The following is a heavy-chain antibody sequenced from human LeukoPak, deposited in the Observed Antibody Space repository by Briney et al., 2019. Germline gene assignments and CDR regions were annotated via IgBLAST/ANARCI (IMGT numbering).Heavy chain of an antibody. CDR1: GGSFSGYY. J-gene: IGHJ4*02. CDR2: INHSGST. CDR3: ARSRGAVAGPAFDY. V-gene: IGHV4-34*01. Sequence: SETLSLTCAVYGGSFSGYYWSWIRQPPGKGLEWIGEINHSGSTNYNPSLKSRVTISVDTSKNQFSLKLSSVTAADRAVYYCARSRGAVAGPAFDYWGQGTLVTVSS. D-gene: IGHD6-19*01.